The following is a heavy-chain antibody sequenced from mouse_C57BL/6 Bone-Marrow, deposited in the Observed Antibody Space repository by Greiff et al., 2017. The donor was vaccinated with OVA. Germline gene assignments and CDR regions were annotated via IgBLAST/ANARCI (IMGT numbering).Heavy chain of an antibody. CDR1: GFNIKDDY. D-gene: IGHD4-1*01. CDR3: TTELGYWYFDV. Sequence: EVQLQQSGAELVRPGASVKLSCTASGFNIKDDYMHWVKQRPEQGLEWIGWIDPENGDTEYASKFQGKATITADTSSNTAYLQLSSLTSEDTAVYYCTTELGYWYFDVWGTGTTVTVSS. J-gene: IGHJ1*03. V-gene: IGHV14-4*01. CDR2: IDPENGDT.